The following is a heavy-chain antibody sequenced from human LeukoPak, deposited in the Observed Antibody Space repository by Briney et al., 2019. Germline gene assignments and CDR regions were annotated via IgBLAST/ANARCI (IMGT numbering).Heavy chain of an antibody. Sequence: GGSLRLSCAASGFTFSIYAMSWVRQAPGKGLQWVSAITSRGESTWYVDSVKGRFTITRDNSENTLYLQMHSLRAEDTAVYYCARDRPNYYGSDGHYYRRDGDYWGRGTLVSVSS. D-gene: IGHD3-22*01. V-gene: IGHV3-23*01. J-gene: IGHJ4*02. CDR2: ITSRGEST. CDR1: GFTFSIYA. CDR3: ARDRPNYYGSDGHYYRRDGDY.